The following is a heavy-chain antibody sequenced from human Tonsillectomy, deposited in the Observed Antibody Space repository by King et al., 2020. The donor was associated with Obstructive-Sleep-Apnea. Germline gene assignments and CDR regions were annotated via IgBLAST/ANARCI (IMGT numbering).Heavy chain of an antibody. Sequence: VQLVQSGAEVKKPGESLQISCKGSGSSFTNYWIGWVRQMPGKGLEWMGIIYPGDSDTTYNPSFQGQVTISADKSISTAYLQWSSLKASDTAMYYCARHIAGGLSRDAFHIWGQGTMVTVSS. J-gene: IGHJ3*02. CDR2: IYPGDSDT. V-gene: IGHV5-51*01. D-gene: IGHD6-13*01. CDR3: ARHIAGGLSRDAFHI. CDR1: GSSFTNYW.